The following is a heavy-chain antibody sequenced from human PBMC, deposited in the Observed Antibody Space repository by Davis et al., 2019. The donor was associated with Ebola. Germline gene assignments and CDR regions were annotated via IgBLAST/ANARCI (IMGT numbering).Heavy chain of an antibody. CDR3: AKGGGGHDRRSVDLDHYYYGMDV. V-gene: IGHV3-30-3*01. D-gene: IGHD3-16*01. J-gene: IGHJ6*02. CDR2: ISYDGNNK. Sequence: GGSLRLSCAASGFTFSGYAIHWVRQAPGKGLEWVSVISYDGNNKYYADSVRGRFTISRDNSKNTLYLQMTSLRAEDTAVYYCAKGGGGHDRRSVDLDHYYYGMDVWGQGTTVTVSS. CDR1: GFTFSGYA.